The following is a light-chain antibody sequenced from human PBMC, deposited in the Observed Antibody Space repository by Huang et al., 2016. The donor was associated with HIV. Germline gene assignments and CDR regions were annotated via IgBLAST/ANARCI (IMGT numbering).Light chain of an antibody. Sequence: EIVLTQSPDTLSLSPGERATLSCRASQTVSKYLAWYQHKPGQSPRLLIYDASKRAVGIPARFSGSGSGTDFTLSISSLEPEDFAVYYCQQRDNWPPMYTFGQGTKLEIK. J-gene: IGKJ2*01. CDR1: QTVSKY. CDR2: DAS. V-gene: IGKV3-11*01. CDR3: QQRDNWPPMYT.